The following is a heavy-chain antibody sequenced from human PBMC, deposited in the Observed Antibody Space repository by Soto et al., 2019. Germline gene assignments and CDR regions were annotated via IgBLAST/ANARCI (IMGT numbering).Heavy chain of an antibody. V-gene: IGHV3-30*18. Sequence: GGSLRLSCAASGFTFSSYGMHWVRQAPGKGLEWVAVISYDGSNKYYADSVKGRFTISRDNSKNTLYLQMNSLRAEDTAVYYCAKDRDDYGGNPYFDYWGQGTLVTVSS. CDR3: AKDRDDYGGNPYFDY. J-gene: IGHJ4*02. CDR1: GFTFSSYG. CDR2: ISYDGSNK. D-gene: IGHD4-17*01.